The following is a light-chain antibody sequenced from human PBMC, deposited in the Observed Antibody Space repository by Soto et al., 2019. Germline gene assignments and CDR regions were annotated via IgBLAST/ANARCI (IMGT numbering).Light chain of an antibody. CDR1: QRMSNW. CDR3: QQYGSSPRGGIT. CDR2: KAS. Sequence: DIQMTQSPSTLSASVGDRVTITCRASQRMSNWLAWYQQKPGKAPKLLIYKASSLQSGVPSRFSGSGSGTEFTLTISRLEPEDFAVYYCQQYGSSPRGGITFGQGTRLEIK. V-gene: IGKV1-5*03. J-gene: IGKJ5*01.